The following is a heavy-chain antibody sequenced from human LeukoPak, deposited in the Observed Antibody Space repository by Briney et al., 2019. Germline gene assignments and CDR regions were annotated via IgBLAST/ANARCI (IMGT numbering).Heavy chain of an antibody. CDR2: INHSGST. D-gene: IGHD4-23*01. J-gene: IGHJ3*02. CDR1: GGSFSTYY. Sequence: SETLSLTCAVYGGSFSTYYWSWIRQPPGKWLEWIGEINHSGSTNYNPSLKSRVTISVDTSKNQFSLKLSSVTAADTAVYYCARRPPTVVTAHDGFDIWGQGTMVTVSS. V-gene: IGHV4-34*01. CDR3: ARRPPTVVTAHDGFDI.